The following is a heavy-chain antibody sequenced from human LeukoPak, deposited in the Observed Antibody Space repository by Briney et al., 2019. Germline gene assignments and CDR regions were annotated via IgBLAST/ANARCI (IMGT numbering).Heavy chain of an antibody. V-gene: IGHV4-59*12. CDR2: IYYSGST. J-gene: IGHJ6*03. Sequence: SETLSLTCTVSGGSISSYYWSWIRQPPGKGLEWIGYIYYSGSTNYNPSLMSRVTISVDKSKNQFSLKLSSATAADTAVYYCARRWNYGRNYYIDVWGKGATVSVSS. CDR1: GGSISSYY. D-gene: IGHD1-7*01. CDR3: ARRWNYGRNYYIDV.